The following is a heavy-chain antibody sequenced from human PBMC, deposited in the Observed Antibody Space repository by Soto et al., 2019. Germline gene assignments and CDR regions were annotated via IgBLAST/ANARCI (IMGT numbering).Heavy chain of an antibody. CDR2: IYYSGST. Sequence: QVQLQESGPGLVKASLTLSLTCTVSGGSISSGGYYWSWIRQHPGKGLEWIGYIYYSGSTYYNPSLKSRVTISVDTSKNQFSLKLRSVTAADTAVYYCARDPMTTVTPEDYYYYGMDVWGQGTTVTVSS. J-gene: IGHJ6*02. D-gene: IGHD4-17*01. CDR1: GGSISSGGYY. CDR3: ARDPMTTVTPEDYYYYGMDV. V-gene: IGHV4-31*03.